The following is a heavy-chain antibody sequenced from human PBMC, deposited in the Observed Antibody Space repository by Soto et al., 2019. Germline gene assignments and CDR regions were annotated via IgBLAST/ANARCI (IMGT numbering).Heavy chain of an antibody. CDR1: GFTFSRNG. CDR2: ISSDGNNK. V-gene: IGHV3-30*03. Sequence: PGGSLRLSCAASGFTFSRNGMHWVRQAPGKGLESVAIISSDGNNKYYADSVRGRFTISRDNSKDTLYLQMNSLRAEDTAIYYCARSGAVPGYYYYYGLDVWGQGTTVTVSS. D-gene: IGHD6-19*01. CDR3: ARSGAVPGYYYYYGLDV. J-gene: IGHJ6*02.